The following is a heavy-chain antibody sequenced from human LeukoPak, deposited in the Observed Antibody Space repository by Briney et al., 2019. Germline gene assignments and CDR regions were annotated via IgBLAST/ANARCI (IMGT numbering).Heavy chain of an antibody. Sequence: GGSLRLSCAASGFTFSSYSMNWVRQAPGKGLEWVSSISSSSSYIYYADSVKGRFTISRDNAKNSLYLQMNSLRAEDTAVYYCARLGYCTDGVCYTLEYYFDYWGQGTLVTVSS. CDR1: GFTFSSYS. V-gene: IGHV3-21*04. J-gene: IGHJ4*02. CDR2: ISSSSSYI. CDR3: ARLGYCTDGVCYTLEYYFDY. D-gene: IGHD2-8*01.